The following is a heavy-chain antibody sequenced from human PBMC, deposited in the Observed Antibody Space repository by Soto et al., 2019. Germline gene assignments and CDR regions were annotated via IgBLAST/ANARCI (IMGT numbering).Heavy chain of an antibody. CDR2: ISSSSSST. CDR3: ARDPSYGESDYYYYMDV. V-gene: IGHV3-48*01. D-gene: IGHD4-17*01. Sequence: PGGSLRLSCAASEFTFSSYAMSWVRQAPGKGLEWVSYISSSSSSTYYADSVKGRFTISRDNAKNSLYLQMNSLRAEDTAVYYCARDPSYGESDYYYYMDVWGKGTTVTVSS. CDR1: EFTFSSYA. J-gene: IGHJ6*03.